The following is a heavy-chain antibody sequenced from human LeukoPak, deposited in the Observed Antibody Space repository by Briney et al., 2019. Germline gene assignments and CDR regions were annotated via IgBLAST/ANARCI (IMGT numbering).Heavy chain of an antibody. CDR2: INWNGGST. V-gene: IGHV3-20*04. J-gene: IGHJ5*02. D-gene: IGHD2-2*01. CDR3: ARDPSAVPTAVNWFAP. CDR1: GFTFDDYG. Sequence: GGSLRLSCAASGFTFDDYGMSWVRQAPGKGLEWVSGINWNGGSTGYADSVKGRFTISRDNAKNSLYLQMSSLRAEDTAVYYCARDPSAVPTAVNWFAPWGQGTLVTVSS.